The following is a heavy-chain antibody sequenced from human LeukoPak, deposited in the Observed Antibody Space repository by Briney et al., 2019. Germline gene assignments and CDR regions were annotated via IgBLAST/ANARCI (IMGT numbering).Heavy chain of an antibody. CDR3: ARDLRSPSDTNIAIDY. CDR2: INSDGSST. V-gene: IGHV3-74*01. J-gene: IGHJ4*02. CDR1: GFTFSSYW. Sequence: GGXLRLSCAASGFTFSSYWMHWVRQTPGKGLVWVSRINSDGSSTVSADSVKGRFTISRDNAMNTLYLQMNSLRAEDTAVYYCARDLRSPSDTNIAIDYWGQGTLVTVSS.